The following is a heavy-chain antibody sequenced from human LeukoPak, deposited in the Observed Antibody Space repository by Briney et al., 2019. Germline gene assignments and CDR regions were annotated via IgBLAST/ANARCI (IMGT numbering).Heavy chain of an antibody. J-gene: IGHJ6*03. Sequence: GGSLRLSCAASGFTFSSYAMSWVRQAPGKGLEWVSAISGSGGSTYYADSVKGRFTISRDNSKNTLYIDMNSLRAEDTAVYYCAKDGSWGDYYFYFYMDVWGKGTTVTVSS. D-gene: IGHD3-16*01. CDR2: ISGSGGST. V-gene: IGHV3-23*01. CDR3: AKDGSWGDYYFYFYMDV. CDR1: GFTFSSYA.